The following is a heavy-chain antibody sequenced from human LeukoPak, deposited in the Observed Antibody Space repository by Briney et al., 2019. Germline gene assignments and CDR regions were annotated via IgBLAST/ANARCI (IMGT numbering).Heavy chain of an antibody. D-gene: IGHD2-15*01. Sequence: GESLKISCKGSGYSFTSYWIGWVRQMPGKGLEWMGIIYPGDSDTRYSPSFQGQVTISADKSISTAYLQWSSLKASDTAMYYCARVVRSGGSCYLCAFDIWGQGTMVTVSS. V-gene: IGHV5-51*01. CDR3: ARVVRSGGSCYLCAFDI. CDR2: IYPGDSDT. J-gene: IGHJ3*02. CDR1: GYSFTSYW.